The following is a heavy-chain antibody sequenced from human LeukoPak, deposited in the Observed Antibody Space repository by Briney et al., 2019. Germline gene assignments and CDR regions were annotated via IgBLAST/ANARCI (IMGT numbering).Heavy chain of an antibody. CDR3: ARGAQYSYGWSY. CDR2: IIPIFGTA. CDR1: GGTFSSYA. Sequence: SVKVSCKASGGTFSSYAISWVRQAPGQGLEWMGGIIPIFGTANYAQKFQGRVTITADESTSTAHMELSGLRSEDTAVYYCARGAQYSYGWSYWGQGTLVTVSS. V-gene: IGHV1-69*01. J-gene: IGHJ4*02. D-gene: IGHD5-18*01.